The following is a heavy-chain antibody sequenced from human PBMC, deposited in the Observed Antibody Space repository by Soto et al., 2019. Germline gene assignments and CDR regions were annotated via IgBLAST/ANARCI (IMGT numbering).Heavy chain of an antibody. Sequence: WETLSLTCTVSGGSINYSYWTWIRQPPGKGLEWIGYISYTGSANYSASLKSRLTISVDTSKNQFSLKLSSVTAADTALYYCARVNYGDYYYGMDVWGQGTTVTVSS. CDR1: GGSINYSY. CDR2: ISYTGSA. CDR3: ARVNYGDYYYGMDV. V-gene: IGHV4-59*01. D-gene: IGHD4-17*01. J-gene: IGHJ6*02.